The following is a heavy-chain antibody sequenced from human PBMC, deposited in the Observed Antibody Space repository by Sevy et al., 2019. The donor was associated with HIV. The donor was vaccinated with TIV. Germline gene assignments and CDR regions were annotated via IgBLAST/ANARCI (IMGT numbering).Heavy chain of an antibody. CDR1: GFTFSSYN. Sequence: GGSLRLSCAASGFTFSSYNMNWVRQPPGKGLEWVSSISSSSNYITYADSVKGRFTISRDNAKNSLYLEMNTLRAEDTDVYYCARVVAYCSGGTCFPGYYYGMDVWGQGTTVTVSS. CDR2: ISSSSNYI. D-gene: IGHD2-15*01. CDR3: ARVVAYCSGGTCFPGYYYGMDV. J-gene: IGHJ6*02. V-gene: IGHV3-21*01.